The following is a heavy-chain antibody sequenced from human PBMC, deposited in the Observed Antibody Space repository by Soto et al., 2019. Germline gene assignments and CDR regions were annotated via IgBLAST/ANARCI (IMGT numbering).Heavy chain of an antibody. J-gene: IGHJ4*02. CDR1: GFTFSSYA. D-gene: IGHD3-22*01. V-gene: IGHV3-23*01. Sequence: GGSLRLSCAASGFTFSSYAMGWVRQTPGKGLEWVSAISARGDSTYYADSVKGRFTISRDNSRNTVYLQINSLRAEDTAVYSCAKVYSSGSYFPDYWGQGTLVTVSS. CDR2: ISARGDST. CDR3: AKVYSSGSYFPDY.